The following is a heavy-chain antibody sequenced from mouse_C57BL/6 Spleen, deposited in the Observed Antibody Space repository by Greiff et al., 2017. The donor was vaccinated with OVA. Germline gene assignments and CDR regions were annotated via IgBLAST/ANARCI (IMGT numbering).Heavy chain of an antibody. CDR3: AKNYYGSSFYYAMDY. D-gene: IGHD1-1*01. J-gene: IGHJ4*01. CDR1: GFSLTSYG. V-gene: IGHV2-5*01. Sequence: VKLQESGPGLVQPSQSLSITCTVSGFSLTSYGVHWVRQSPGKGLEWLGVIWRGGSTDYNAAFMSRLSITKDNSKSQVFFKMNSLQADDTAIYYCAKNYYGSSFYYAMDYWGQGTSVTVSS. CDR2: IWRGGST.